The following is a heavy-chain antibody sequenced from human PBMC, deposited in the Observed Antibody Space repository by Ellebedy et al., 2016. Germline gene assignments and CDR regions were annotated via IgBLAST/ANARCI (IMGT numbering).Heavy chain of an antibody. Sequence: GGSLRLSCAASGFTFSSYGMHWVRQAPGKGLEWVAVISYDGSNKYYADSVKGRFTISRDNSKNTLYLQMNSLRAEDTAVYYCAKDDLPYDSSGYGPDYWGQGTLVTVSS. V-gene: IGHV3-30*18. CDR3: AKDDLPYDSSGYGPDY. CDR1: GFTFSSYG. J-gene: IGHJ4*02. CDR2: ISYDGSNK. D-gene: IGHD3-22*01.